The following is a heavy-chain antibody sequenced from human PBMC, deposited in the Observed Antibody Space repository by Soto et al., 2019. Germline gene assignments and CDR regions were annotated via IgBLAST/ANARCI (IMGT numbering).Heavy chain of an antibody. CDR2: FDPEDGET. CDR1: GYTLTELS. J-gene: IGHJ4*02. Sequence: ASVKVSCKVSGYTLTELSMHWVRQAPGKGLEWMGGFDPEDGETIYAQKFQGRVTMTEDTSTDTAYMELSSLRSEDTAVYYCATTMGLRFLEWLSYWGQGTLVTVSS. CDR3: ATTMGLRFLEWLSY. D-gene: IGHD3-3*01. V-gene: IGHV1-24*01.